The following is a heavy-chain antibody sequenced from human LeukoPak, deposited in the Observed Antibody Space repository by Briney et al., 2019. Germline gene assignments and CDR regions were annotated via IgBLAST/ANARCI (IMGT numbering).Heavy chain of an antibody. D-gene: IGHD2-15*01. CDR3: ASEGIIAVGAAFDI. Sequence: GESLKISCKGSGYSFTNNWIGWVRQMPGKGPEWMGIIYPADSDTRYSPSFQGQVTISADKSISTAYLQWSSLKASDTAMYYCASEGIIAVGAAFDIWGQGSLVTVSS. V-gene: IGHV5-51*01. CDR2: IYPADSDT. J-gene: IGHJ3*02. CDR1: GYSFTNNW.